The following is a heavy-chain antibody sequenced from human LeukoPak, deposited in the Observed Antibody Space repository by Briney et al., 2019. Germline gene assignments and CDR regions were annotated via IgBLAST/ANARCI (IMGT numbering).Heavy chain of an antibody. CDR1: GGTFSSYA. V-gene: IGHV1-69*04. Sequence: ASVKVSCKASGGTFSSYAISWVRQAPGQGLEWMGRIIPILGIANYAQKFQGRVTITADKPTSTAYMELSSLRSEDTAVYYCARVTDPAKSGSYSLPTHYYYYYYMDVWGKGTTVTVSS. CDR2: IIPILGIA. D-gene: IGHD1-26*01. J-gene: IGHJ6*03. CDR3: ARVTDPAKSGSYSLPTHYYYYYYMDV.